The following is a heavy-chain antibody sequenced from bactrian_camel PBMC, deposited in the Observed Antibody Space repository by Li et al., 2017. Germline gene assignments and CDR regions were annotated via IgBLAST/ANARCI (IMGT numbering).Heavy chain of an antibody. D-gene: IGHD4*01. J-gene: IGHJ4*01. CDR3: AAAPAYYTDYKCMFG. Sequence: HVQLVESGGGSVQAGGSLELSCTTTGIGFGNCGGMSWRRATPGKEHTVEGRVPIATITRDGTTNYVDSVKGRFTISLDNAKNTLYLQMNNLKPEDTAVYYCAAAPAYYTDYKCMFGWGQGTQVTVS. CDR1: GIGFGNCG. V-gene: IGHV3S1*01. CDR2: TITRDGTT.